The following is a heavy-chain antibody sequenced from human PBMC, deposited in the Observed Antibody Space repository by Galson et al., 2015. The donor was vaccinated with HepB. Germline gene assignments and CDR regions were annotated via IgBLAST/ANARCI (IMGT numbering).Heavy chain of an antibody. D-gene: IGHD5-18*01. J-gene: IGHJ4*02. V-gene: IGHV1-18*01. Sequence: SVKVSCKASGYTFTSYGISWVQQAPGQGLEWMGWISPYNGNTNYAQKLQGRVTMTTDTSTSTAYMELRSLRSDDTAVYYCARSTRNVDTAMVSDLDYWGQGTLVTVSS. CDR1: GYTFTSYG. CDR3: ARSTRNVDTAMVSDLDY. CDR2: ISPYNGNT.